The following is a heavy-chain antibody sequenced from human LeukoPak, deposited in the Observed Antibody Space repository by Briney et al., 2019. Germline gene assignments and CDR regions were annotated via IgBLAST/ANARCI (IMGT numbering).Heavy chain of an antibody. V-gene: IGHV3-11*06. CDR3: AREIASAGIDY. J-gene: IGHJ4*02. D-gene: IGHD6-13*01. CDR1: GFTFSDYY. Sequence: GSLRLTCVASGFTFSDYYMSWIRQTPGKGLEWVSYISSRSSYTSYADSVKGRFTISRDNAKNPLYLQMNSLGADDTAAYYCAREIASAGIDYWGQGTLVTVSS. CDR2: ISSRSSYT.